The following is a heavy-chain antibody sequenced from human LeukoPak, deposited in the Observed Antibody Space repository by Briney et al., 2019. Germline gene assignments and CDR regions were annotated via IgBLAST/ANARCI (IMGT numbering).Heavy chain of an antibody. V-gene: IGHV1-2*02. D-gene: IGHD3-10*01. CDR3: ARGPIRGAMGWFDP. Sequence: ASVKVSCKASGYTFTGYYMHWVRQAPGQGLEWMGWINPNSGGTNYAQKFQGRVTMTRDTSISTAYMELSRLRSDDTAVYYCARGPIRGAMGWFDPWGQGTLVTVSS. CDR2: INPNSGGT. J-gene: IGHJ5*02. CDR1: GYTFTGYY.